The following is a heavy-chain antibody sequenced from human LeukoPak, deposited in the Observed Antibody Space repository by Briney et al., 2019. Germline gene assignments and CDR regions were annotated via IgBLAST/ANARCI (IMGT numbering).Heavy chain of an antibody. V-gene: IGHV3-30*01. CDR3: AREPYIVATTNHFDY. D-gene: IGHD5-12*01. Sequence: GRSLRLSCAASGFTFSSYAMHWVRQAPGKGLEWAAVILYAGSNKYYADSVKGRFTISRDNSKNTLYLQMNSLRAEDTAVYYCAREPYIVATTNHFDYWGQGTLVTVSS. CDR1: GFTFSSYA. J-gene: IGHJ4*02. CDR2: ILYAGSNK.